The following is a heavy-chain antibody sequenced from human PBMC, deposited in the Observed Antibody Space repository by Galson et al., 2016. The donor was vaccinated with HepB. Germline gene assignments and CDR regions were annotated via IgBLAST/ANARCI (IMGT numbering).Heavy chain of an antibody. CDR2: IIPFLGTA. Sequence: SVKVSCKASGDTFRSYVISWVRQAPGQGLEWMGGIIPFLGTANYAQKFQGRVTLTADDSTSPAYMELSSLRSEDTAVYYCTRAYYDSGGYFSYDYWGQGTLVSVSS. CDR3: TRAYYDSGGYFSYDY. D-gene: IGHD3-22*01. CDR1: GDTFRSYV. J-gene: IGHJ4*02. V-gene: IGHV1-69*13.